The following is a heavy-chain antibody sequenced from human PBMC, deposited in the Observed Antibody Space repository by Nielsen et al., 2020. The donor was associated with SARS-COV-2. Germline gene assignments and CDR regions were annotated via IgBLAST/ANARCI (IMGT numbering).Heavy chain of an antibody. D-gene: IGHD6-19*01. CDR3: ARITPSSGWDY. CDR1: GYTFTSYY. V-gene: IGHV1-46*01. J-gene: IGHJ4*02. Sequence: ASVKVSCKASGYTFTSYYMHWVRQAPGQGLEWMGVINPSGGSTSYAQKFQGRVTMTRDTSTSTVYMDLSSLSSEDTAVYYCARITPSSGWDYWGQGTLVTVSS. CDR2: INPSGGST.